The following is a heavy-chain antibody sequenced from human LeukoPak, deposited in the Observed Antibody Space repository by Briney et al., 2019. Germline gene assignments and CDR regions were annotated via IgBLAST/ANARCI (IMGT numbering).Heavy chain of an antibody. CDR1: GDSMKSYY. CDR2: IYCSWDSVST. D-gene: IGHD3-10*01. Sequence: PSETLSLTCTVSGDSMKSYYWSWIRQPPGKGLEWIGYIYCSWDSVSTKYNPSLESRVSISADTSKNQVSLDVNSVTAADTAVYYCARGSVVRGAIFDPWGQGTLVTVSS. J-gene: IGHJ5*02. CDR3: ARGSVVRGAIFDP. V-gene: IGHV4-59*01.